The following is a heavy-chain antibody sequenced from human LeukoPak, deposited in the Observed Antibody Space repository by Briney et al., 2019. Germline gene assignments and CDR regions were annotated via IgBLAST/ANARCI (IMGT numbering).Heavy chain of an antibody. D-gene: IGHD4-17*01. Sequence: ASVKVSCKASGYTFTVYYIHWVRQAPGQGLEWMGWINPNSGGTNYAQKFQGRVTMTRDTSISTAYMELSRLRSDDTAVYYGARVTVKPNWFDPWGQGTLVTVSS. V-gene: IGHV1-2*02. CDR2: INPNSGGT. J-gene: IGHJ5*02. CDR1: GYTFTVYY. CDR3: ARVTVKPNWFDP.